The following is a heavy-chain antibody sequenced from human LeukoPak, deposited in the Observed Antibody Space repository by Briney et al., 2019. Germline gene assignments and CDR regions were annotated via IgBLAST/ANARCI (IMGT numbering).Heavy chain of an antibody. CDR1: GYTFTAYY. J-gene: IGHJ4*02. D-gene: IGHD3-22*01. V-gene: IGHV1-2*02. CDR2: INPNSGGT. Sequence: ASVKVSCKASGYTFTAYYMHWVRQAPGQGLEWMGWINPNSGGTNYAQKFQGRVTMTRDTSISTAYMELSRLRSDDTAVYYCALASTPYYYDSSFDYWGQGTLVTASS. CDR3: ALASTPYYYDSSFDY.